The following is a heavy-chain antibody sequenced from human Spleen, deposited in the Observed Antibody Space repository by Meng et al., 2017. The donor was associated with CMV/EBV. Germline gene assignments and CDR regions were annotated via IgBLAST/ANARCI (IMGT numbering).Heavy chain of an antibody. CDR1: GGSVSSGSYS. D-gene: IGHD6-6*01. CDR3: ATRKYSSSSFDY. V-gene: IGHV4-61*01. J-gene: IGHJ4*02. CDR2: IYYSGST. Sequence: TVSGGSVSSGSYSWSWIRQPPGKGLEWIGYIYYSGSTNYNPSLKSRVTISVDTSKNQFSLKLSSVTAADTAVYYCATRKYSSSSFDYWGQGTLVTVSS.